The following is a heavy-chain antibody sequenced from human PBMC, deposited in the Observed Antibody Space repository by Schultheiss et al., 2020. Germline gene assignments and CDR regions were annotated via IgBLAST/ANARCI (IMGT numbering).Heavy chain of an antibody. CDR2: ISYDGSDG. CDR1: GFTFSSYG. Sequence: GESLKISCAASGFTFSSYGMHWVRQAPGKGLEWVASISYDGSDGYYVDSVKGRFTISRDNSKNTLYLQMNSLRAEDTAVYYCARSHESTVNYGMDVWGQGTTVTVSS. D-gene: IGHD4-17*01. CDR3: ARSHESTVNYGMDV. V-gene: IGHV3-33*05. J-gene: IGHJ6*02.